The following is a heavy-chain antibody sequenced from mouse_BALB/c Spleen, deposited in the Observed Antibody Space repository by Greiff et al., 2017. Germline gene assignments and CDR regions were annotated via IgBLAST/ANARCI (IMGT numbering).Heavy chain of an antibody. CDR3: ARRGYYDYDVAY. J-gene: IGHJ3*01. D-gene: IGHD2-4*01. V-gene: IGHV3-2*02. Sequence: VQLQQSGPGLVKPSQSLSLTCTVTGYSITSDYAWNWIRQFPGNKLEWMGYISYSGSTSYNPSLKSRISITRDTSKNQFFLQLNSVTTEDTATYYCARRGYYDYDVAYWGQGTLVTVSA. CDR1: GYSITSDYA. CDR2: ISYSGST.